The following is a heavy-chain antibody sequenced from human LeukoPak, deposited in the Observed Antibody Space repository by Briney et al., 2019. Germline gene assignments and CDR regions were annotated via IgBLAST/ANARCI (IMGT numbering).Heavy chain of an antibody. CDR2: YSDNT. V-gene: IGHV3-53*01. D-gene: IGHD4/OR15-4a*01. J-gene: IGHJ4*02. Sequence: GGSLRLSCTVSGFTVSSNSMSWVRQAPGKGLEWVSFYSDNTHYSDSVKGRVTISRDNSKNTLYLQMNSLRAEDTAVYYCARRAGAYSHPYDYWGQGTLVTVSS. CDR1: GFTVSSNS. CDR3: ARRAGAYSHPYDY.